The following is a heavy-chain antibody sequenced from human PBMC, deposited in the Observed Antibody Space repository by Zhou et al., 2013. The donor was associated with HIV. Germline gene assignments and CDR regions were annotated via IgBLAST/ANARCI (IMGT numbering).Heavy chain of an antibody. Sequence: QVQLLQSGAEVKPPGASVKVSCKVVGYTLANLAIHWVRQPPGQGLEWMGGFDPEDVMTVYAQKFEGRVTLTQDASSDTAYMSMSGLTSDDTAVYYCGYNSPTSTGSTVDHDCDWGTATTWGRGTPGHRVL. D-gene: IGHD3-16*01. J-gene: IGHJ4*02. CDR2: FDPEDVMT. V-gene: IGHV1-24*01. CDR1: GYTLANLA. CDR3: GYNSPTSTGSTVDHDCDWGTATT.